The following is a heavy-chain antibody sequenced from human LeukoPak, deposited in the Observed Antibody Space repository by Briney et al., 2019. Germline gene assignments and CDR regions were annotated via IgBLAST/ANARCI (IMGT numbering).Heavy chain of an antibody. V-gene: IGHV4-30-4*01. CDR2: IYYSGST. J-gene: IGHJ4*02. CDR1: GGSISSGDYY. CDR3: ARDRRRHIYDYGGNDY. Sequence: SETLSLTCTVSGGSISSGDYYWSWIRQPPGKGLEWIGYIYYSGSTYYNPSLKSRVTISVDTSKNQFPLKLSSVTAADTAVYYCARDRRRHIYDYGGNDYWGQGTLVTVSS. D-gene: IGHD4-23*01.